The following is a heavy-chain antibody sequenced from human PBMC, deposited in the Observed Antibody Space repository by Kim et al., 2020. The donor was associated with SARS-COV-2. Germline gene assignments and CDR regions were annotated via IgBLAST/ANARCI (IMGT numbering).Heavy chain of an antibody. Sequence: SVKCRFTITRDNAKNSLYLQMNSLGVEDTAVYYCARCATTSGSGNYGSDFWGQGTLVTVSS. V-gene: IGHV3-48*03. J-gene: IGHJ4*02. CDR3: ARCATTSGSGNYGSDF. D-gene: IGHD3-10*01.